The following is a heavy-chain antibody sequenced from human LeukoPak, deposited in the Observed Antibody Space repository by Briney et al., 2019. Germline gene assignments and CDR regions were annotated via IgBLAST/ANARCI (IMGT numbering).Heavy chain of an antibody. Sequence: GGSLRLSCAASGFTFSSYEMNWVRQAPGKGLEWVSHISSSGSNIYYADSVKGRFTISRDNAKNSLFLQMNSLRAEDTAVYYCARLYSSSSGRALDYWGQGTLVTVSS. CDR2: ISSSGSNI. D-gene: IGHD6-6*01. J-gene: IGHJ4*02. CDR3: ARLYSSSSGRALDY. CDR1: GFTFSSYE. V-gene: IGHV3-48*03.